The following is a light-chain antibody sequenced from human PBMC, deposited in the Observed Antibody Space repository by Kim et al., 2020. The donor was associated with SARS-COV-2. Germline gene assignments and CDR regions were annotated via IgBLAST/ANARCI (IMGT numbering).Light chain of an antibody. CDR3: LQHADFPWT. CDR2: AAS. V-gene: IGKV1-17*01. J-gene: IGKJ1*01. Sequence: ATVRNIVSHTCQGSQDINNDISFYQQEPSATPKRLIYAASNLQSGVPSRFSGSGSETEFTLTISSLQPEDFATYYCLQHADFPWTFGQGTKVDIK. CDR1: QDINND.